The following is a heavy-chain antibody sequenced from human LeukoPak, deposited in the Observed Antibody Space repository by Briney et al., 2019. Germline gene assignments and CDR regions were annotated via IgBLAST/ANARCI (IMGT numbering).Heavy chain of an antibody. Sequence: GGSLRLSCAASGFSFRTYGMHWVRQAPGKGLEWVSYISSSGSTIYYADSVKGRFTISRDNAKNSLYLQMNSLRAEDTAVYYCAELGITMIGGVWGKGTTVTISS. J-gene: IGHJ6*04. CDR3: AELGITMIGGV. V-gene: IGHV3-48*04. CDR2: ISSSGSTI. D-gene: IGHD3-10*02. CDR1: GFSFRTYG.